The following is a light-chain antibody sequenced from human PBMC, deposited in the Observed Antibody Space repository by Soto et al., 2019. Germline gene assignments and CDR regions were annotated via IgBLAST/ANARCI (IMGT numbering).Light chain of an antibody. J-gene: IGLJ1*01. CDR2: DVT. CDR1: SSDVGGYNY. Sequence: QSALTQPASVSASPGQSITISCTGTSSDVGGYNYVSWYQQHPGKAPKLMIFDVTNRPSGVSNRFSASKSGNTASLTISGLPAEDEADYYCSSYTKSSTLYVFGTGTKLTVL. CDR3: SSYTKSSTLYV. V-gene: IGLV2-14*01.